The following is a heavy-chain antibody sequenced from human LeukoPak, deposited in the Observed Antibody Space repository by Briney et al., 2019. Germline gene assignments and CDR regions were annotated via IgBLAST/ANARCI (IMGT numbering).Heavy chain of an antibody. CDR2: IYYSGST. V-gene: IGHV4-59*01. CDR1: GGSISSYY. D-gene: IGHD3-10*01. CDR3: ARARRYYGSGSYSLDL. J-gene: IGHJ2*01. Sequence: SETLSLTCTVSGGSISSYYWSWIRQPPGKGLEWIGYIYYSGSTNYSPSLKSRVTISVDTSKNQFSLKLSSVTAADTAVYYCARARRYYGSGSYSLDLWGRGTLVTVSS.